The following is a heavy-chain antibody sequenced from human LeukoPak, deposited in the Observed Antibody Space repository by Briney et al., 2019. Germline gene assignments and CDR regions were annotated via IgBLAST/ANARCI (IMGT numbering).Heavy chain of an antibody. CDR1: GFTFSSYA. Sequence: GGSLRLSCAASGFTFSSYAMTWVRQAPGKGLEWVSAISGSGGSTYYSDSVKGRFTISRDNSKNTLYLQMNSLRAEDTAVYYCAKGFGSSQTRGPFDIWGQGTMVTVSS. CDR2: ISGSGGST. CDR3: AKGFGSSQTRGPFDI. D-gene: IGHD6-13*01. V-gene: IGHV3-23*01. J-gene: IGHJ3*02.